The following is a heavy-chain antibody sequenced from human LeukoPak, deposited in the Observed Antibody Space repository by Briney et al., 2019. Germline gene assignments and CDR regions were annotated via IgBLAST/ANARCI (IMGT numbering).Heavy chain of an antibody. CDR2: IYPGDSDT. J-gene: IGHJ4*02. Sequence: GGSLKISCKGSGYSFTSYWIGWVRQMPGKGLEWMGIIYPGDSDTRYSPSFQGQVTISADKSISTAYLQWSSLKASDTAMYYCARHSHTYYYGSGSHFDYWGQGTLVTVSS. CDR1: GYSFTSYW. V-gene: IGHV5-51*01. CDR3: ARHSHTYYYGSGSHFDY. D-gene: IGHD3-10*01.